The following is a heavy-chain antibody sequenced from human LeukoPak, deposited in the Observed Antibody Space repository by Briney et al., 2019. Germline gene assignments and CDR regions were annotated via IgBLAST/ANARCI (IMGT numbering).Heavy chain of an antibody. CDR2: ISYDGSNK. CDR1: GFTFSSYG. V-gene: IGHV3-30*18. Sequence: PGRSLRLSCAASGFTFSSYGMHWVRQAPGKGLEWVAVISYDGSNKYYADSVKGRFTISRDNSKNTLYLQMNSLRAEDAAIFYCAKDKSGFFDSWGQGTLVPVSS. CDR3: AKDKSGFFDS. J-gene: IGHJ4*02. D-gene: IGHD3-10*01.